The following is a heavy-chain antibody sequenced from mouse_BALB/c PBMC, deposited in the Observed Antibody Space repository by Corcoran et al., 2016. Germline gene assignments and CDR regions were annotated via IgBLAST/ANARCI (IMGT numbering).Heavy chain of an antibody. J-gene: IGHJ3*01. Sequence: QIQLVQSGPELKKPGETVKISCKASGYTFTNYGMNWVKQAPGKGLKWMGWINTYTGEPTYADDFKGRFAFSLETSASTAYLQINNLKNEDTATYFCAQGGLRQGFAYWGQGTLVTVS. D-gene: IGHD2-4*01. V-gene: IGHV9-3-1*01. CDR3: AQGGLRQGFAY. CDR1: GYTFTNYG. CDR2: INTYTGEP.